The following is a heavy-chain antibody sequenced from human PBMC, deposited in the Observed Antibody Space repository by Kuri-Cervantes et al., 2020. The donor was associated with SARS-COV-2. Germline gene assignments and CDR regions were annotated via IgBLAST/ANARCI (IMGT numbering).Heavy chain of an antibody. CDR2: ITRSGSTL. CDR1: GFTFTSCS. Sequence: ETLSLTCAASGFTFTSCSLNWVRQAPGKGLEWLSYITRSGSTLHYADSVKGRFTISRDNAKNLLFLQMNSLRDEDTAVYYCARDRGSDGGNLYFDFWGQGTLVTVSS. V-gene: IGHV3-48*02. D-gene: IGHD1-26*01. J-gene: IGHJ4*02. CDR3: ARDRGSDGGNLYFDF.